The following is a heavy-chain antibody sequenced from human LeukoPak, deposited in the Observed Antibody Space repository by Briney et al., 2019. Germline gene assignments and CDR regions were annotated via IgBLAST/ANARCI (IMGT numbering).Heavy chain of an antibody. CDR3: ASLVGAIDGDYFDY. CDR2: ISACNGNT. CDR1: VYTFTSYG. J-gene: IGHJ4*02. V-gene: IGHV1-18*01. D-gene: IGHD1-26*01. Sequence: ASVKVSCTASVYTFTSYGISGVRQAPGQGLEWMGWISACNGNTNYAQNLQGRVTMTTDTSTSTAYMELRSLRSDDTAVYYCASLVGAIDGDYFDYWGQGTLVTVSS.